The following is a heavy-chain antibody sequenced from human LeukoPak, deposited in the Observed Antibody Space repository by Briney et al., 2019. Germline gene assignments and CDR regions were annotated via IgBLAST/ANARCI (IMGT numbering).Heavy chain of an antibody. CDR1: GFTFSSYW. J-gene: IGHJ4*02. Sequence: GGSLRLSCAASGFTFSSYWMHWVRQAPGKGLVWVSRINSGGSSTSYADSVKGRFTISRDNAKNTLYLQMNSLRAEDTAVYYCAKDWPLRTFDYWGQGTLVTVSS. V-gene: IGHV3-74*01. CDR3: AKDWPLRTFDY. CDR2: INSGGSST.